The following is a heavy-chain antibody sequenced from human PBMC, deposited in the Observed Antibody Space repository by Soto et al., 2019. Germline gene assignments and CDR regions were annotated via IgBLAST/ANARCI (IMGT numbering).Heavy chain of an antibody. V-gene: IGHV4-39*07. D-gene: IGHD3-10*01. CDR2: IKYSGTT. Sequence: SETLSLTCTVSGGSISSSRCHWGWIRQPPGKGLEWIASIKYSGTTFYNPSLKSRVTLSVDTSKNQFSLKLSSVTAADTAVYYCARGIRYYGSGSYYSEFDPWGQGTLVTVSS. CDR1: GGSISSSRCH. J-gene: IGHJ5*02. CDR3: ARGIRYYGSGSYYSEFDP.